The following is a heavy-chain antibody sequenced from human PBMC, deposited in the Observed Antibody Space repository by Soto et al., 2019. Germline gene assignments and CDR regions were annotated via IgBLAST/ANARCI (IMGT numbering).Heavy chain of an antibody. D-gene: IGHD2-8*01. CDR1: GFTFSNAG. CDR2: IRSKTDGGTT. V-gene: IGHV3-15*01. CDR3: TTDSCTNGVCYNAFDI. Sequence: VQLVESGGVLVKPGGSLRLSCAASGFTFSNAGMNWVRQAPGKGLEWVGRIRSKTDGGTTDYAAPVKGRFTISRANSKNSLYLQMTSLKTEDTAVSYCTTDSCTNGVCYNAFDIWAQGTMVTVSS. J-gene: IGHJ3*02.